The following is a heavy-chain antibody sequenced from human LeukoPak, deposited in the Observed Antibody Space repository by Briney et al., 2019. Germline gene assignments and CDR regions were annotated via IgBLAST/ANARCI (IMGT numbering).Heavy chain of an antibody. J-gene: IGHJ4*02. CDR1: GFTFSSYA. V-gene: IGHV3-30*01. D-gene: IGHD3-10*01. CDR3: ARASTYYYGSGSSGPHYFDY. CDR2: ISYDGGNT. Sequence: PGGSLRLSCAASGFTFSSYAMHWVRQAPGKGLEWGAVISYDGGNTYYADSVKGRFTISRDNSKNTLYLQLNSLRAEDTAVYYCARASTYYYGSGSSGPHYFDYWGQGTLVTVSS.